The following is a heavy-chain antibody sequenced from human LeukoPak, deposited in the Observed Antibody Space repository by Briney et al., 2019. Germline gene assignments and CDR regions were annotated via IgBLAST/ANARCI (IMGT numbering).Heavy chain of an antibody. CDR1: GFTFSQYW. Sequence: PGGSLRLSCAASGFTFSQYWMSWVRQAPGKGLEWVANIKHDGSEKQDGSEKNYVDSVKGRFTISRDNARNSLFLQMNNLRVEDTAVYYCAVTTRSRAFDYWGQGTLVTVSS. CDR2: IKHDGSEKQDGSEK. V-gene: IGHV3-7*01. J-gene: IGHJ4*02. CDR3: AVTTRSRAFDY. D-gene: IGHD4-17*01.